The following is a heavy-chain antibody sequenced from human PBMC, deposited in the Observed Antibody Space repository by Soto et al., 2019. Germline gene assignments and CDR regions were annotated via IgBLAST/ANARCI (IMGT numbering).Heavy chain of an antibody. D-gene: IGHD1-7*01. J-gene: IGHJ6*03. CDR3: ARVREYNWNYVLNYYYYYMDV. V-gene: IGHV4-59*01. CDR1: GGSISSYY. CDR2: IYYSGST. Sequence: SETLSLTCTVSGGSISSYYWSWIRQPPGKGLEWIGYIYYSGSTNYNPSLKSRDTISVDTSKNQFSLKLSSVTAADTAVYYCARVREYNWNYVLNYYYYYMDVWGKGTTVTVSS.